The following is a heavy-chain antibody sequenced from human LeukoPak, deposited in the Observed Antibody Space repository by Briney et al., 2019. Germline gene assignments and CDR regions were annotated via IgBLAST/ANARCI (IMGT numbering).Heavy chain of an antibody. Sequence: GGSLRLSCAASGFTFSSYWMNWVRQAPGKGLEWVSYISSSSTIYYADSVKGRFTISRDNAKNSLYLQMHSLRDEDTAVYYCARDYTYRSSSIIDYWGQGTLVTVSS. CDR1: GFTFSSYW. CDR2: ISSSSTI. CDR3: ARDYTYRSSSIIDY. D-gene: IGHD6-6*01. V-gene: IGHV3-48*02. J-gene: IGHJ4*02.